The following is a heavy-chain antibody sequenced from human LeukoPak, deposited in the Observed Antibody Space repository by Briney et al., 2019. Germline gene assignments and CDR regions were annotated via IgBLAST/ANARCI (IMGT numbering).Heavy chain of an antibody. J-gene: IGHJ4*02. Sequence: AGGSLRLSCVDSGFTFTNAWMSWVRQAPGKGLEWIGRIKSKTDGETTNYAEPVRGRFTISRDDSKSAVYLQMNSLKIEDTAVYYCTTDLGTYYHGSQRLIPIDYWGQGTLVTVSS. V-gene: IGHV3-15*01. CDR2: IKSKTDGETT. D-gene: IGHD3-10*01. CDR1: GFTFTNAW. CDR3: TTDLGTYYHGSQRLIPIDY.